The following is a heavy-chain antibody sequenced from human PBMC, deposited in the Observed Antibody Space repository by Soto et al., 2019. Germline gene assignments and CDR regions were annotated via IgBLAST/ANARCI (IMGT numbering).Heavy chain of an antibody. CDR1: GYTFTSYA. V-gene: IGHV1-3*01. CDR2: INAGNGNT. D-gene: IGHD3-10*01. CDR3: ARSSSYYFIDDY. Sequence: ASVKVSCKASGYTFTSYARHWVRQAPGQRLEWMGWINAGNGNTKYSQEFQGRVTITRDTSASTAYMELNSLRSEDTAVYFFARSSSYYFIDDYWGQGTLVTVSS. J-gene: IGHJ4*02.